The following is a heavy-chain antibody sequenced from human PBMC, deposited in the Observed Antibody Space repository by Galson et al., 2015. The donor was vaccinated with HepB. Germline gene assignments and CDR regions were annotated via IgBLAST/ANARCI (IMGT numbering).Heavy chain of an antibody. CDR1: GYTFIDYY. CDR2: IDPKSGAT. J-gene: IGHJ4*02. V-gene: IGHV1-2*02. D-gene: IGHD1-1*01. Sequence: SVKVSCKASGYTFIDYYIHWVRQAPGQGLEWMGWIDPKSGATNYVQKFQGRVTMTRDMSISTVYMDLSSLTSDDTAVYYCGRLEGAQKALDYWGQGTLVTVSS. CDR3: GRLEGAQKALDY.